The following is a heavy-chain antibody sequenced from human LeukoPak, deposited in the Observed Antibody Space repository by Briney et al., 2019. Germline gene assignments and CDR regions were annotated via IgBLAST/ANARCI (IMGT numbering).Heavy chain of an antibody. V-gene: IGHV4-34*01. D-gene: IGHD3-16*01. CDR3: ARERGEPSIAFDI. J-gene: IGHJ3*02. CDR2: INHSGST. Sequence: SETLSLTCAVYGGSFSGYYWSWIRQPPGKGREWIGEINHSGSTNYNPTPTSRGPISIETSKNQYSLTLRPGTAADTAVYYCARERGEPSIAFDIWGQGTMVTVSS. CDR1: GGSFSGYY.